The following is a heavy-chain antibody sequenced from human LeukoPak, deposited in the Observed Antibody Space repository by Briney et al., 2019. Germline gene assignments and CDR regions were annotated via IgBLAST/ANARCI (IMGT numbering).Heavy chain of an antibody. CDR1: GGSISSYY. CDR2: IYTSGST. D-gene: IGHD2-2*02. J-gene: IGHJ5*02. Sequence: PSETLSLTCTVSGGSISSYYWSWIRHPAGKGLEWIGRIYTSGSTIYNPSLKSRVTMSVDTSKNQFSLKLSSVTAADTAVYYCAREGGYCSSTSCYTGNNWFDPWGQGTLVTVSS. CDR3: AREGGYCSSTSCYTGNNWFDP. V-gene: IGHV4-4*07.